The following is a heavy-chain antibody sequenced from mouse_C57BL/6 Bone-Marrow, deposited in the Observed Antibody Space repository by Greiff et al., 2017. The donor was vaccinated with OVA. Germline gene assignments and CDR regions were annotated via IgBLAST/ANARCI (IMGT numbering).Heavy chain of an antibody. J-gene: IGHJ4*01. CDR1: GYTFTDYY. D-gene: IGHD2-2*01. CDR2: IFPGSGST. V-gene: IGHV1-75*01. CDR3: AREGTMVTTGYYAMDY. Sequence: VQLKQSGPELVKPGASVKISCKASGYTFTDYYINWVKQRPGQGLEWIGWIFPGSGSTYYNEKFKGKATLTVDKSSSTAYMLLSSLTSEDSAVYFCAREGTMVTTGYYAMDYWGQGTSVTVSS.